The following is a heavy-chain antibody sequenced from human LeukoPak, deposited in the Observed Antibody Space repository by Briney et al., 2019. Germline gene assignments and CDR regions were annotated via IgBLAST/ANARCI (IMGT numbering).Heavy chain of an antibody. D-gene: IGHD3-10*01. CDR2: ISGSGGST. CDR3: AKIAYYYGSGSFDY. Sequence: GGSLRLSCAASGFTFSSYAMSWVRQAPGKGLEWASAISGSGGSTYYADSVRGRFTISRDNSKNTLYLQMNSLRAEDTAVYYCAKIAYYYGSGSFDYWGQGTLVTVSS. J-gene: IGHJ4*02. V-gene: IGHV3-23*01. CDR1: GFTFSSYA.